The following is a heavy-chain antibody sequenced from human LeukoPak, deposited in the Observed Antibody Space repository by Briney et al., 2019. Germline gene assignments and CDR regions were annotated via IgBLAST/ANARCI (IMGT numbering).Heavy chain of an antibody. D-gene: IGHD5-12*01. J-gene: IGHJ4*02. CDR1: GGSISSSSYY. V-gene: IGHV4-39*01. CDR3: ARRDIVATIST. Sequence: SETLSLTCTVSGGSISSSSYYWAWIRQPPGKGLEWIGSIYYIGTTFYSPSLKSRVTISVDTSKNQFSLKLSSVTAADTAVYYCARRDIVATISTWGQGTLVTVSS. CDR2: IYYIGTT.